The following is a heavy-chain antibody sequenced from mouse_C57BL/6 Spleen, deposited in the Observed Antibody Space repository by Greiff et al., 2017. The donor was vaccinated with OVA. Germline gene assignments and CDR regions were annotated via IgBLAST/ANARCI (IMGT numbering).Heavy chain of an antibody. CDR1: GYSITSGYY. D-gene: IGHD1-1*01. J-gene: IGHJ2*01. Sequence: EVKLLESGPGLVKPSQSLSLTCSVTGYSITSGYYWNWIRQFPGNKLEWMGYISYDGSNNYNPSLKNRISITLDTSKNQFFLKFNSVATVDTATYDCARFYYYGSSYDGDWGQGTTLTVSS. CDR2: ISYDGSN. V-gene: IGHV3-6*01. CDR3: ARFYYYGSSYDGD.